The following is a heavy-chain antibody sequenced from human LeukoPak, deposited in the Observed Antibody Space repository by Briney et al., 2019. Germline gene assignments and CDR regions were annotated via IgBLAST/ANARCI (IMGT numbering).Heavy chain of an antibody. Sequence: GRSLRLSCAASGFTFDDYAMHWVRQAPGKGLEWVSGISWNSGSIGYADSVKGRFTISRDNAKNSLYLQMNSLRAEDTALYYCAKGVVVVPAVIYYGMDVWGQGTTVTVSS. CDR3: AKGVVVVPAVIYYGMDV. D-gene: IGHD2-2*02. J-gene: IGHJ6*02. CDR1: GFTFDDYA. CDR2: ISWNSGSI. V-gene: IGHV3-9*01.